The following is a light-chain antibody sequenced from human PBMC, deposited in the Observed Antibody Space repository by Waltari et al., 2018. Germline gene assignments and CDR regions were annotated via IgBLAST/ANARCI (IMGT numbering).Light chain of an antibody. CDR1: STDIGGYNY. CDR3: GSYTTSSRDYV. V-gene: IGLV2-14*01. CDR2: EVN. J-gene: IGLJ1*01. Sequence: QSALTQPASVSGSPGQSITISGTGTSTDIGGYNYVSWYQQYPGKAPKLMIYEVNNRPSEVSNRFSGSKSGNTASLTISGLQAEDEADYYCGSYTTSSRDYVFGTGTKVTVL.